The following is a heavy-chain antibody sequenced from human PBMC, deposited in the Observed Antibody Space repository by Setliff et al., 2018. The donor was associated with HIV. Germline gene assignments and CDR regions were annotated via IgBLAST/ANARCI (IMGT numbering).Heavy chain of an antibody. CDR3: ARGGTTTTSRSFDL. D-gene: IGHD1-26*01. V-gene: IGHV5-51*01. Sequence: GESLKISCQGSGYTFANYWIGWVRQMPGKGLEWMGIIYPGDSDSRDSPSFQGQVIISVDKSISTAYLRWSSLKASDTAMYYCARGGTTTTSRSFDLWGQGTLVTVSS. J-gene: IGHJ3*01. CDR1: GYTFANYW. CDR2: IYPGDSDS.